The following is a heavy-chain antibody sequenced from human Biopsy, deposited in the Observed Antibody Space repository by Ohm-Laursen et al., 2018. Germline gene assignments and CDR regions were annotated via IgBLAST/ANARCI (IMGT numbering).Heavy chain of an antibody. CDR3: ASDLLGREGYCGGRNCQIAY. CDR1: GGTLSNYA. CDR2: IIPIFDTA. Sequence: GSPVKVSCKTSGGTLSNYAINWVRQAPGQGLEWMGGIIPIFDTANYAQKFQDRVTITADKSTFTAYMELSSLRSEDTAVYYCASDLLGREGYCGGRNCQIAYWGQGTLVTVSS. D-gene: IGHD2-15*01. V-gene: IGHV1-69*06. J-gene: IGHJ4*02.